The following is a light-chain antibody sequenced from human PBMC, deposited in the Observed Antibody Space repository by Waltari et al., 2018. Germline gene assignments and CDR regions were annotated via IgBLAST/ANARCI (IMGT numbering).Light chain of an antibody. CDR2: GAS. V-gene: IGKV3-20*01. CDR3: QHYVRLPAT. J-gene: IGKJ1*01. CDR1: QSVSRS. Sequence: IVLTQSPGTLSLSPGERATLSCRASQSVSRSLPWYQQKPGQAPKLLMYGASTRATGIPDRFTGRGSGTDFSLTISSREPEDFAIYFCQHYVRLPATFGQGTKVEIK.